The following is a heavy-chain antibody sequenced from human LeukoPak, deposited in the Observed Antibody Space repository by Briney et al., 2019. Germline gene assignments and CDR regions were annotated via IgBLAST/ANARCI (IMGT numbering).Heavy chain of an antibody. CDR3: AKGPAMSDYADY. CDR2: ISYDGSNK. Sequence: GGSLRLSCAASGFTFSSYGMHCVRQAPGKGLEWVAVISYDGSNKYYADSVKGRFTISRDNSKNTLYLQMNSLRAEDTAVYYCAKGPAMSDYADYWGQGTLVTVSS. V-gene: IGHV3-30*18. CDR1: GFTFSSYG. J-gene: IGHJ4*02. D-gene: IGHD3-3*01.